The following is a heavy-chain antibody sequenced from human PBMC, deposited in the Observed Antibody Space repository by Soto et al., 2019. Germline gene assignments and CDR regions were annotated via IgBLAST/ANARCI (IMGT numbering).Heavy chain of an antibody. CDR3: ARHLVVVPAARNYYYGMDV. V-gene: IGHV5-10-1*01. J-gene: IGHJ6*02. CDR2: IDPSDSYT. Sequence: PGESLKISCKGSGYRFTSYWISWVRQMPGKGLEWMGRIDPSDSYTNYSPSFQGHVTISADKSISTAYLQWSSLKASDTAMYYCARHLVVVPAARNYYYGMDVWGQGTTVTVSS. D-gene: IGHD2-2*01. CDR1: GYRFTSYW.